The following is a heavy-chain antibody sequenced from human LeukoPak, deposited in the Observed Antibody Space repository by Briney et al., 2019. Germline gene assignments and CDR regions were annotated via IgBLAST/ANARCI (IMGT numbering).Heavy chain of an antibody. J-gene: IGHJ4*02. CDR2: MNPNSGNT. CDR3: ARAYCGGDCSDY. D-gene: IGHD2-21*02. CDR1: GYTSTSYD. V-gene: IGHV1-8*01. Sequence: ASVKVSCKASGYTSTSYDINWVRQATGQGLEWMGWMNPNSGNTGYAQKFQGRVTMTRNTSISTAYMELSSLRSEDTAVYYCARAYCGGDCSDYWGQGTLVTVSS.